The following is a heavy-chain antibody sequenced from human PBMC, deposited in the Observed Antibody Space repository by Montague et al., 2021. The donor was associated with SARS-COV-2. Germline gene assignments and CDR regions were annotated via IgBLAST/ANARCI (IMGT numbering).Heavy chain of an antibody. D-gene: IGHD2-2*01. CDR2: INHSGST. J-gene: IGHJ6*03. V-gene: IGHV4-34*01. CDR3: ARARQDVVVPALGIGAYYYYYYMDV. Sequence: SETLSLTCAVYGGSFSGYYWSWIRQPPGKGLEWIGEINHSGSTNYNPSLKSRATISVDTSKNQFSLKLSSVTAADTAVYYCARARQDVVVPALGIGAYYYYYYMDVWGKGTTVTVS. CDR1: GGSFSGYY.